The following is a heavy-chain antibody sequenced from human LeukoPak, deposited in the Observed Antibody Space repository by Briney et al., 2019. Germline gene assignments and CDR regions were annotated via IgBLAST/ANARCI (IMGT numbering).Heavy chain of an antibody. CDR2: ISGGGYST. V-gene: IGHV3-23*01. Sequence: GGSLRLSCLASGFTFNNFVMNWVRQAPGKGLEWVSVISGGGYSTYYAASVKGRFTISRDNSKNTLYLQMNSLRAEDTAVYYCAKGPSDIVVSYYGMDVWGQGTTVTVSS. CDR3: AKGPSDIVVSYYGMDV. D-gene: IGHD5-12*01. J-gene: IGHJ6*02. CDR1: GFTFNNFV.